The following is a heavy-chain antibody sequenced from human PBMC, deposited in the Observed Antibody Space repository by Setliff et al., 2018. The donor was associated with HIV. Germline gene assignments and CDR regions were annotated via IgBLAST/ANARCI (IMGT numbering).Heavy chain of an antibody. CDR3: ASSITVAAGRSHYYYAMDV. D-gene: IGHD1-20*01. CDR2: IHPGDSNI. Sequence: PGESLKISCKGSGYSFSSYWIGWVRQKPGKGLEWMGIIHPGDSNIKYSPSFRGQVTISTDKSISIAYLQWSSLKASDTAMYYCASSITVAAGRSHYYYAMDVWGQGTTVT. CDR1: GYSFSSYW. J-gene: IGHJ6*02. V-gene: IGHV5-51*01.